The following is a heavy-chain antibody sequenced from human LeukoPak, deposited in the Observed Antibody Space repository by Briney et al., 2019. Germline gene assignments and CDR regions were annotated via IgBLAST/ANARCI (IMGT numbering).Heavy chain of an antibody. D-gene: IGHD3-10*01. CDR2: IYYFGNA. Sequence: SETLSLTCSVSGGSITTRRYYWGWIRQSPEKGLEWIGSIYYFGNAYYRPSLGSRATISIDASKNQISLRLTSVTATDTAVYYCATHAEGSYFESRGQGTLVTVSS. J-gene: IGHJ4*02. V-gene: IGHV4-39*01. CDR3: ATHAEGSYFES. CDR1: GGSITTRRYY.